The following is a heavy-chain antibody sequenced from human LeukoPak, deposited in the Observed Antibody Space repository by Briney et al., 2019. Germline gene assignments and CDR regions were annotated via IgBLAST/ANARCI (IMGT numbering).Heavy chain of an antibody. V-gene: IGHV3-11*04. J-gene: IGHJ3*02. CDR1: GFTFSDNY. D-gene: IGHD3-22*01. CDR2: ISSSGSI. CDR3: ARDWRDSSGKFPNDAFDI. Sequence: GGSLRLSCVASGFTFSDNYMSWIRQAPGKGLEWVSYISSSGSIYYADSVKGRFTISRDNAKNSLYLQMNSLRAEDTAVYYCARDWRDSSGKFPNDAFDIWGQGTMVTVSS.